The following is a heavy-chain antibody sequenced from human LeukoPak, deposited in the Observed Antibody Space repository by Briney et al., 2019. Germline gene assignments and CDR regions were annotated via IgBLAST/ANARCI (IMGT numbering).Heavy chain of an antibody. CDR1: VASISSYY. V-gene: IGHV4-59*08. CDR3: ARLGFSNY. D-gene: IGHD3-10*01. Sequence: PSETLSLTCTVSVASISSYYWTWIRQPPGKGLEWIGYIYYSGGTNYNPSLKSRVTISVDTSKNQFSLKLSSVTAADTAVYYCARLGFSNYWGQGTLVTVSS. CDR2: IYYSGGT. J-gene: IGHJ4*02.